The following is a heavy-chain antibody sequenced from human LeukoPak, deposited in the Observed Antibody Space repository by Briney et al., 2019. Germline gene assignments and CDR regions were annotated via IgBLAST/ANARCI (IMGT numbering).Heavy chain of an antibody. CDR2: IKQDGSEK. J-gene: IGHJ4*02. V-gene: IGHV3-7*01. Sequence: PGGSLRLSCAASGFTFSSSWMSWVRQAPGKGLEWVANIKQDGSEKYYVASVKGRFTISRDNAKNSLYLQMNSLRAEDTAVYYCGRGHWGLDYWGQGALVTVSS. CDR1: GFTFSSSW. D-gene: IGHD7-27*01. CDR3: GRGHWGLDY.